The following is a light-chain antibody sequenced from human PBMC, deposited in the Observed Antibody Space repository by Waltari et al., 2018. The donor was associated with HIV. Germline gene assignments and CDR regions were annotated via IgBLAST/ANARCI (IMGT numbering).Light chain of an antibody. Sequence: QPVLTQPPSASASLGASVTLTCTLSSGYSDYKVDWYQQRPGKGPRFVMRVGTGGIVGSKGYGIPDLFSGLCSGLNRSLTSKNIQEEEESGYHCGVDQGRGTDCVWVFGGGTKLTVL. V-gene: IGLV9-49*01. CDR1: SGYSDYK. CDR3: GVDQGRGTDCVWV. CDR2: VGTGGIVG. J-gene: IGLJ3*02.